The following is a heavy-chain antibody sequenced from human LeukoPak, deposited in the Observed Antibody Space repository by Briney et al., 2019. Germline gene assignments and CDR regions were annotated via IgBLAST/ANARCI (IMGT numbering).Heavy chain of an antibody. D-gene: IGHD3-16*02. V-gene: IGHV3-21*01. J-gene: IGHJ4*02. CDR1: GFSFSTYN. CDR2: VSSSSSYI. CDR3: ARVYYDYVWGSYRYTFGFDY. Sequence: GGSLRLSCATSGFSFSTYNMNWVRQAPGKGLEWVSSVSSSSSYIYYSDSVKGRFTTSRDNAKNSLYLQMNSLRAEDTAVYYCARVYYDYVWGSYRYTFGFDYWGQGTLVTVSS.